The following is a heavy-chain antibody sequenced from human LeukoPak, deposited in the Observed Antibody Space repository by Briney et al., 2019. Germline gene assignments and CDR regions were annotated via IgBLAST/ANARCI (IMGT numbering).Heavy chain of an antibody. CDR3: ARDRRYSGSYYYFDY. J-gene: IGHJ4*02. D-gene: IGHD1-26*01. CDR1: GYTFTGYY. Sequence: ASVKVSCKASGYTFTGYYMHWVRQAPGQGLEWMGWINPNSGGTNYAQKFQGRVTMTRDTSTSTAYMELSRLRSDDTAVYYCARDRRYSGSYYYFDYWGQGTLVTVSS. V-gene: IGHV1-2*02. CDR2: INPNSGGT.